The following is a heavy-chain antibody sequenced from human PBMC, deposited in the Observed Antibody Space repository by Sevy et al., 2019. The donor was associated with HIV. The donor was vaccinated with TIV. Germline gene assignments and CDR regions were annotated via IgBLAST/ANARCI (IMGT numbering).Heavy chain of an antibody. Sequence: GGSLRLSCVASGFTFSGYNMNWVRQAPGKGLEWVAYIGSVTSNIYYAQSLKGRFTISGDNAKNSLYLQMSSLRAEDTAVYYCARTVGIAVAPFDYWGQGTLVTVSS. J-gene: IGHJ4*02. CDR2: IGSVTSNI. D-gene: IGHD6-19*01. CDR3: ARTVGIAVAPFDY. V-gene: IGHV3-21*01. CDR1: GFTFSGYN.